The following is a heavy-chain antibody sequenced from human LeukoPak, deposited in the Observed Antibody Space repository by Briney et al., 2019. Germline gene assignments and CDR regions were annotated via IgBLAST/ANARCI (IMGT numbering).Heavy chain of an antibody. Sequence: SETLSLTCTISGGSISGYYWSWIRQPAGKGLEWIGRIYTSGSTNYNPSLKSRVTMSVDTSKNQFSLKLSSVTAADTAVYYCARVDTMIVVVDWGQGTLVTVSS. CDR3: ARVDTMIVVVD. D-gene: IGHD3-22*01. V-gene: IGHV4-4*07. J-gene: IGHJ4*02. CDR1: GGSISGYY. CDR2: IYTSGST.